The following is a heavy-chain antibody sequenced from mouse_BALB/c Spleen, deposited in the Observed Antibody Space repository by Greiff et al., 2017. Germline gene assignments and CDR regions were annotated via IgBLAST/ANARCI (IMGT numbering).Heavy chain of an antibody. CDR1: GYTFTSYY. J-gene: IGHJ1*01. Sequence: QVQLQQSGPGLVKPGASVRISCTASGYTFTSYYMHWVKQRPGKGLEWIGWIYHGNVNTKYNEKVKGKATLTADKSSSTAYMQLSSLTSEVSAVYSCARRIYVSYGNYVCWYFDVWGAGTTVTVSS. CDR3: ARRIYVSYGNYVCWYFDV. D-gene: IGHD2-10*02. CDR2: IYHGNVNT. V-gene: IGHV1S56*01.